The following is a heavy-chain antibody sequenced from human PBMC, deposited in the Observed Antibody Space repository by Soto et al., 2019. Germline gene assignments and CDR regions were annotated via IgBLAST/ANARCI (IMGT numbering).Heavy chain of an antibody. J-gene: IGHJ6*02. Sequence: PVGSLRLSCAVSGLTVSSSYMSWVRQAPGKGLEWVSILYSGGNTYYADSVKGRFTISRDNSKNTLYLQMNSLRAEDTAVYYCARGRQLWAGGHYYYGMDVWGQGTTVTGSS. V-gene: IGHV3-66*01. CDR2: LYSGGNT. CDR3: ARGRQLWAGGHYYYGMDV. D-gene: IGHD5-18*01. CDR1: GLTVSSSY.